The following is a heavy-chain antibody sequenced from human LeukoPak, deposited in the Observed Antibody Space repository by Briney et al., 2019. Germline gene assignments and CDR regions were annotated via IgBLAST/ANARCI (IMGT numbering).Heavy chain of an antibody. CDR3: ARDDGVAVFDP. CDR1: GGSISSYY. CDR2: IYYSGST. V-gene: IGHV4-59*01. D-gene: IGHD2-8*01. J-gene: IGHJ5*02. Sequence: SETLSLTRTVSGGSISSYYWSWIRQPPGKGLEWIGYIYYSGSTNYNPSLKSRVTISVDTSKNQFSLKLSSVTAADTAVYYCARDDGVAVFDPWGQGTLVTVSS.